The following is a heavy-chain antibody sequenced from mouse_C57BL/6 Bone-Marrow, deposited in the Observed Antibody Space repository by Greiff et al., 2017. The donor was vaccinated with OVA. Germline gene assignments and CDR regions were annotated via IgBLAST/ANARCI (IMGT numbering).Heavy chain of an antibody. J-gene: IGHJ3*01. Sequence: EVMLVESGGGLVKPGGSLKLSCAASGFTFSDYGMHWVRQAPEKGLEWVAYISSGSSTIYYADTVKGRFTISRDNAKNTLFLQMTSLRSEDTAMYYCARGNSVSSRGTWFAYWGQGTLVTVSA. V-gene: IGHV5-17*01. CDR2: ISSGSSTI. CDR1: GFTFSDYG. CDR3: ARGNSVSSRGTWFAY. D-gene: IGHD1-1*01.